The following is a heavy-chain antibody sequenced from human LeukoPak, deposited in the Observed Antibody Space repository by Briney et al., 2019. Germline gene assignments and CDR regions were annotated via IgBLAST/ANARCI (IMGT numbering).Heavy chain of an antibody. CDR1: GRTFSSYA. CDR3: AKNFYGDYNFFFDY. V-gene: IGHV3-23*01. D-gene: IGHD4-17*01. CDR2: ISGSGGTT. Sequence: GGSLRLSCAASGRTFSSYALAWVRQAPGKGLEWVSAISGSGGTTYYADSVKGHFTISRDNSKNTLYLQMNSLRAEDTAVYYCAKNFYGDYNFFFDYWGQGTLVTVSS. J-gene: IGHJ4*02.